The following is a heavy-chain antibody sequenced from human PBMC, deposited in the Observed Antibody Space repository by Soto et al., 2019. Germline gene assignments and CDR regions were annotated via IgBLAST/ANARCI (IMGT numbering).Heavy chain of an antibody. Sequence: QVQLVESGGGVVQPGRSPRLSCAASGFTFSSYAMHWVRQAPGKGLEWVAVISYDGSNKYYADSVKGRFTISRDNSKNTLYLQMNSLRAEDTAVYYCARDRDIVLVPALDYWGQGTLVTVSS. J-gene: IGHJ4*02. CDR1: GFTFSSYA. CDR2: ISYDGSNK. D-gene: IGHD2-2*01. CDR3: ARDRDIVLVPALDY. V-gene: IGHV3-30-3*01.